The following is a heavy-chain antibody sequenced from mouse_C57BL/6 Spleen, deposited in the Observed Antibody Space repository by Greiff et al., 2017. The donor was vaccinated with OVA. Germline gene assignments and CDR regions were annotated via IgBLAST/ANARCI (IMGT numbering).Heavy chain of an antibody. J-gene: IGHJ4*01. D-gene: IGHD1-1*01. CDR3: ASDLSSYIYYYAMDY. Sequence: QVQLQQPGAELVKPGASVKLSCKASGYTFTSYWMHWVKQRPGQGLEWIGMIHPNSGSTNYNEKFKSKATLTVDTSSSTAYMQLSSLTSEDSAVYSGASDLSSYIYYYAMDYWGQGTSVTVSS. CDR2: IHPNSGST. CDR1: GYTFTSYW. V-gene: IGHV1-64*01.